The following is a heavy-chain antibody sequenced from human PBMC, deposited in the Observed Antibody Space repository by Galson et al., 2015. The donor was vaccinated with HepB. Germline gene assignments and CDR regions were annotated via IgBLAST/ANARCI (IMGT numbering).Heavy chain of an antibody. CDR2: IKSKIDGGTT. J-gene: IGHJ4*02. CDR3: ARVSIAVAGTLDY. D-gene: IGHD6-19*01. V-gene: IGHV3-15*07. Sequence: SLRLSCAASGSTFSNAWMIWVRQAPGKGLEWVGRIKSKIDGGTTDYAAPVKGRFTISRDDSKNTLYLQMNSLKASDTAMYYCARVSIAVAGTLDYWGQGTLVTVSS. CDR1: GSTFSNAW.